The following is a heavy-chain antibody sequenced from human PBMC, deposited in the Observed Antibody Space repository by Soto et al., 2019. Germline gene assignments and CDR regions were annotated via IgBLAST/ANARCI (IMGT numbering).Heavy chain of an antibody. CDR1: GYTFTSYG. CDR3: ARVGITIFGVVVYYFDY. D-gene: IGHD3-3*01. CDR2: ISAYNGNA. Sequence: ASVKVSCKASGYTFTSYGISWVRQAPGQGLEWMGWISAYNGNANYAQKLQGRVTMTTDTSTSTAYMELRSLRSDDTAVYYCARVGITIFGVVVYYFDYWAQGTLVTVSS. J-gene: IGHJ4*02. V-gene: IGHV1-18*01.